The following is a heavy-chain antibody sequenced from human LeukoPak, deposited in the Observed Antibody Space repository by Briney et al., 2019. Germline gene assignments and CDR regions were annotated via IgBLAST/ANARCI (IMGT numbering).Heavy chain of an antibody. Sequence: GGSLRLSCAASGFTFSSYGMHWVRQAPGKGLEWVAVIWYDGSNKYYADSVKGRFTISRDNSKNTLYLQMNSLRAEDTAVYYCARGGYDFWSGYYEGSRIGYWGQGTLVPVSS. V-gene: IGHV3-33*01. CDR2: IWYDGSNK. D-gene: IGHD3-3*01. CDR3: ARGGYDFWSGYYEGSRIGY. CDR1: GFTFSSYG. J-gene: IGHJ4*02.